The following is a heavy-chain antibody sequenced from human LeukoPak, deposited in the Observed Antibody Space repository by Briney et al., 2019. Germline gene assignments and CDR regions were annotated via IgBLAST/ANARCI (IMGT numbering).Heavy chain of an antibody. CDR2: INPNSGGT. CDR3: ARAYLGAIAAAVDI. V-gene: IGHV1-2*02. J-gene: IGHJ3*02. D-gene: IGHD6-25*01. CDR1: GYTFTGYY. Sequence: ASVKVSCKASGYTFTGYYMHWVRQAPGQGLEWMGWINPNSGGTNYAQKFQGRVTMTRDTSISTAYMELSRLRSDDTAVYYCARAYLGAIAAAVDIWGQGTMVTVSS.